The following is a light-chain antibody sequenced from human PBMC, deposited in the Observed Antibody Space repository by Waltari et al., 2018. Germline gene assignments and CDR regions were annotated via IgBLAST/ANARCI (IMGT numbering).Light chain of an antibody. Sequence: EVVMTHSPATLSVSLGERAILSCRASQSVNNNLAWYQRKPGQAPRLLIYGASTRATGIAARFSGSWSGTEFTLTISSLQSEDSAIYFCQQYNRWPPTFGPGTKVDIK. CDR1: QSVNNN. V-gene: IGKV3-15*01. J-gene: IGKJ3*01. CDR3: QQYNRWPPT. CDR2: GAS.